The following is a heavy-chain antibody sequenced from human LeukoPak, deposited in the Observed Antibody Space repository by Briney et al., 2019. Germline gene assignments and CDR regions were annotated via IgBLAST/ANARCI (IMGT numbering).Heavy chain of an antibody. CDR3: ARVGSTGWYGDFDL. CDR1: AFTFSRYG. J-gene: IGHJ4*02. Sequence: GGSLRLSCAASAFTFSRYGMHWVRRAPRKGLEWVSGIYDDGSQKYYGDSVKGRFTISRDNSQKTLNLHMNSLKPDDTAVYFCARVGSTGWYGDFDLWGQGAPVTVYS. CDR2: IYDDGSQK. D-gene: IGHD6-19*01. V-gene: IGHV3-30*12.